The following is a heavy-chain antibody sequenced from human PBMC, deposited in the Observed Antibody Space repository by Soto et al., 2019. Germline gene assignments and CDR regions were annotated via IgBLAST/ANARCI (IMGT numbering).Heavy chain of an antibody. J-gene: IGHJ5*02. D-gene: IGHD2-15*01. CDR3: ARVVGALGHWFYP. CDR2: ISAYNYNT. V-gene: IGHV1-18*01. CDR1: GYTFTSYG. Sequence: ASVKVSCKASGYTFTSYGLSWVRQAPGQGLEWMGRISAYNYNTNYAQKLQGRVTMTTDTSTSTAYMELRSLRSDDTAVYYCARVVGALGHWFYPWGQGTLLTVSS.